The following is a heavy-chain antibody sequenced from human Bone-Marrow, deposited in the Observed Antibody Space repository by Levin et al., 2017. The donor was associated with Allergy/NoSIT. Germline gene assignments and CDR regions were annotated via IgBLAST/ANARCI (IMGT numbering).Heavy chain of an antibody. CDR3: ARAIAVAGGKLYYFDY. D-gene: IGHD6-19*01. Sequence: SETLSLTCTVSGGSISSSSYYWGWIRQPPGKGLEWIGSIYYSGSTYYNPSLKSRVTISVDTSKNQFSLKLSSVTAADTAVYYCARAIAVAGGKLYYFDYWGQGTLVTVSS. J-gene: IGHJ4*02. CDR1: GGSISSSSYY. V-gene: IGHV4-39*07. CDR2: IYYSGST.